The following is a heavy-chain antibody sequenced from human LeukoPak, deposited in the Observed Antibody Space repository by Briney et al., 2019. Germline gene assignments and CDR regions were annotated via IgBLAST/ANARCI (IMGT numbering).Heavy chain of an antibody. CDR1: GFTFSSYD. D-gene: IGHD3-10*01. CDR3: ARAGYYGSGSSNYYYYYMDV. Sequence: PGGSLRLSCAASGFTFSSYDMHWVRQATGKGLEWVSAIGTAGDTYYPGSVKGRFTISRENAKNSLYLQMNSLRAGDTAVYYCARAGYYGSGSSNYYYYYMDVWGKGTTVTISS. CDR2: IGTAGDT. J-gene: IGHJ6*03. V-gene: IGHV3-13*01.